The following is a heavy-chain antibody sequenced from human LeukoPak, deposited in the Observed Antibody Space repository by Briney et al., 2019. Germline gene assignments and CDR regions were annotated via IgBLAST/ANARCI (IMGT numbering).Heavy chain of an antibody. D-gene: IGHD5-18*01. CDR1: GFTFGDHA. V-gene: IGHV3-49*04. Sequence: GGSLRLSCTASGFTFGDHAMSWVRQAPGRGLEWLGFIRSKAYGATREYAASVKGRFTISRDDSTSIAYLQMNSLKTEDTAVYYCTRGPTQLRLYYGMDVWGQGTTVIVSS. CDR3: TRGPTQLRLYYGMDV. CDR2: IRSKAYGATR. J-gene: IGHJ6*02.